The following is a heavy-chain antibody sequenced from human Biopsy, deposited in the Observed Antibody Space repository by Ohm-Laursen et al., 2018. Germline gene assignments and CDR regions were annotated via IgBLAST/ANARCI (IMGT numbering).Heavy chain of an antibody. CDR1: GFTFSSSA. V-gene: IGHV1-58*01. CDR3: AATSTLYYYYYAMDV. CDR2: IVVGSGHT. Sequence: SVKVSCKASGFTFSSSAVQWVRQARGQRLEWIGWIVVGSGHTNYAQKFQERVTITRDMSTSTAYMELTSLRSEDTAVYYCAATSTLYYYYYAMDVWDQETTITVSS. J-gene: IGHJ6*02.